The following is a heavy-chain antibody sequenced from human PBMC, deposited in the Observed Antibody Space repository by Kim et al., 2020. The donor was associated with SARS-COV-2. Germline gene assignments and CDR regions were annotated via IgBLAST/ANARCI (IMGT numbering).Heavy chain of an antibody. V-gene: IGHV4-34*01. Sequence: SETLSLTCAVYGGSFSGYYWSWIRQPPGKGLEWIGEINHSGSTNYNPSLKSRVTISVDTSKNQFSLKLSSVTAADTAVYYCARGLLLLWFGEPRSNWFDPWGQGTLVTVSS. CDR3: ARGLLLLWFGEPRSNWFDP. D-gene: IGHD3-10*01. J-gene: IGHJ5*02. CDR1: GGSFSGYY. CDR2: INHSGST.